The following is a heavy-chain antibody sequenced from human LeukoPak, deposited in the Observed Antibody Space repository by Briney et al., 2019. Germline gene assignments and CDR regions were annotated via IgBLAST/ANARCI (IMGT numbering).Heavy chain of an antibody. D-gene: IGHD3-10*01. Sequence: GGSLKLSCGTSGFTFSNAWMSWVRQAPGKGLEWVGRIRSKTDGGTTDYAAPVKGRFTISRDDSKNTLYLQMNSLKTEDTAVYYCAHFGSAEYFQDWGQGTLVTVSS. J-gene: IGHJ1*01. V-gene: IGHV3-15*01. CDR1: GFTFSNAW. CDR2: IRSKTDGGTT. CDR3: AHFGSAEYFQD.